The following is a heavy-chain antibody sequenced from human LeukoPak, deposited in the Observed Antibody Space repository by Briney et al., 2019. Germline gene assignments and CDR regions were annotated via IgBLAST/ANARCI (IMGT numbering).Heavy chain of an antibody. J-gene: IGHJ4*02. V-gene: IGHV4-34*01. Sequence: SETLSLTCAVYGGSFSGYYWSWIRQPPGKGLEWIGYIHYSGSTNYNPSLKSRVTISVDTSKNQFSLKLSSVTAADTAVYYCARQRTYYYDFRGGADYWGQGTLVTVSS. CDR1: GGSFSGYY. CDR3: ARQRTYYYDFRGGADY. D-gene: IGHD3-22*01. CDR2: IHYSGST.